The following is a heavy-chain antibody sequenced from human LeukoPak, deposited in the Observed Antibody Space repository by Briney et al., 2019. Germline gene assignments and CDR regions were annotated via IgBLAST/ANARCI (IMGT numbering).Heavy chain of an antibody. Sequence: PSETLSLTCTVSGGSISSGDYYWSWIRQPPGKGLEWIGYIYYSGSTYFNPSLKSRVTISVDTSKNQSSLKLSSVTAADTAVYYCARDELGYGSGSYYGMDVWGQGTTVTVSS. D-gene: IGHD3-10*01. J-gene: IGHJ6*02. CDR1: GGSISSGDYY. V-gene: IGHV4-30-4*01. CDR2: IYYSGST. CDR3: ARDELGYGSGSYYGMDV.